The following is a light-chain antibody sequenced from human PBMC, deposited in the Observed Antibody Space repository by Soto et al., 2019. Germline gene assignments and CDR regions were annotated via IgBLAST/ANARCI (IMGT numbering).Light chain of an antibody. CDR2: EVV. CDR1: QNDIGVYDF. Sequence: QSVLTQPPSASGSPGQSVTLSCTGTQNDIGVYDFVSWYQHHPGKAPRLIIYEVVQRPSGVPDRFSGSKSGNTASLTVSGLQAADEGDYFCKSYAGSNTYVFGSGTKVTVL. V-gene: IGLV2-8*01. CDR3: KSYAGSNTYV. J-gene: IGLJ1*01.